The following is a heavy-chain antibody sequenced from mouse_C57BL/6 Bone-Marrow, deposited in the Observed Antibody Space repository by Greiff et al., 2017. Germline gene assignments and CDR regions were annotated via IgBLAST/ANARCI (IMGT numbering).Heavy chain of an antibody. CDR3: ARINWVDFDF. D-gene: IGHD4-1*01. CDR2: IYPRSGNT. V-gene: IGHV1-81*01. J-gene: IGHJ2*01. CDR1: GYTFTSYG. Sequence: VQLQQSGAELARPGASVKLSCKASGYTFTSYGISWVKQRTGQGLEWIGEIYPRSGNTYYNEKFKGKATLTADTSYSTAYMVLRSLTSEDSAVYFCARINWVDFDFWGKGTTLTVSS.